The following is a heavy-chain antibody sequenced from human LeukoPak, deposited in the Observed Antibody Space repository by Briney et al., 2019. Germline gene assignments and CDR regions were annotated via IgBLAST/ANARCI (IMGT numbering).Heavy chain of an antibody. CDR1: GFTFSEYE. D-gene: IGHD3-16*01. CDR2: IWYDGSDK. V-gene: IGHV3-33*06. CDR3: AKDKDYGYYMDV. Sequence: GGSLRLSCVASGFTFSEYEMNWVRQAPGKGLEWVAVIWYDGSDKYYADSVKGRFTISRDNSKNTLYLQMNSLRAEDAAVYYCAKDKDYGYYMDVWGKGTTVTVSS. J-gene: IGHJ6*03.